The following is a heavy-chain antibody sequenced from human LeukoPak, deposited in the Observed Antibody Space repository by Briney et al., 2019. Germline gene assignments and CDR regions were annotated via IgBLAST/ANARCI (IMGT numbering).Heavy chain of an antibody. Sequence: PGGSLRLSCAASGFTFSRYSMNWVRQAPGKGLEWVSSISSSSSYIYYADSVKGRFTISRDNAKNSLYLQMNSLRAEDTAVYYCARMSIGYCSGGSCYSEYFQHWGQGTLVTVSS. CDR2: ISSSSSYI. CDR1: GFTFSRYS. D-gene: IGHD2-15*01. J-gene: IGHJ1*01. V-gene: IGHV3-21*01. CDR3: ARMSIGYCSGGSCYSEYFQH.